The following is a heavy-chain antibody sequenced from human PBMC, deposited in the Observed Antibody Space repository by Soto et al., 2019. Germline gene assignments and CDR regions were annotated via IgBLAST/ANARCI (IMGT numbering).Heavy chain of an antibody. J-gene: IGHJ4*02. V-gene: IGHV1-3*01. D-gene: IGHD6-25*01. Sequence: QVQLVQSGGEVKRPGASVKVSCKTSGYTFSNYVIHWVRQAPGQSLEWMGSIIAGNGNTQYSQRFQDRVTITRDTSAATSYMELSSLASEDTALYYCAKGSHASGRSFWADYWGQGTLVTVSS. CDR3: AKGSHASGRSFWADY. CDR2: IIAGNGNT. CDR1: GYTFSNYV.